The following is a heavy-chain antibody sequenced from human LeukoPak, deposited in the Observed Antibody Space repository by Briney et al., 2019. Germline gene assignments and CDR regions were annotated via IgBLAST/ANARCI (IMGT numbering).Heavy chain of an antibody. J-gene: IGHJ4*02. V-gene: IGHV3-11*01. CDR1: GFIFSGYY. Sequence: GGSLRLSCATSGFIFSGYYMSWIRQAPGKGLEWVSYISGSGNDISYADSVKGRFTISRDNAKGSLYLQMNSLRAADTAVYYCGTHAGRTGSDDWGQGTLGTVSS. CDR2: ISGSGNDI. D-gene: IGHD3/OR15-3a*01. CDR3: GTHAGRTGSDD.